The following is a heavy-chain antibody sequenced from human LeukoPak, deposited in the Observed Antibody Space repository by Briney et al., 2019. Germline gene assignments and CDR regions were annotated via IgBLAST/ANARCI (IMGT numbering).Heavy chain of an antibody. J-gene: IGHJ3*02. V-gene: IGHV4-59*01. CDR3: ARADYYDSSGYLDAFDI. Sequence: SETLSLTCTVSGGSISSYYWSWIRQPPGKGLEWIGYIYYSGSTNYNPSLKSRVTISVDTSKNQFSLKLSSVTAADTAVYYCARADYYDSSGYLDAFDIRGQGTMVTVSS. D-gene: IGHD3-22*01. CDR2: IYYSGST. CDR1: GGSISSYY.